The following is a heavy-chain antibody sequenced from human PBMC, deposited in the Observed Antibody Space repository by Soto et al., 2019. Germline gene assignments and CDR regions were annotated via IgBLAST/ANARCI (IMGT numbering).Heavy chain of an antibody. V-gene: IGHV1-69*13. J-gene: IGHJ6*02. CDR1: GDTFSTYS. CDR2: IIPRSAKS. Sequence: SVKVSCKASGDTFSTYSITWMRQAPGRGLEWVGGIIPRSAKSNYAQKFEGRVTITADESTSTAYMELSSLKASDTAMYYCARFGFWSGSRYAARGMDVWGQGTTVTVSS. D-gene: IGHD3-3*01. CDR3: ARFGFWSGSRYAARGMDV.